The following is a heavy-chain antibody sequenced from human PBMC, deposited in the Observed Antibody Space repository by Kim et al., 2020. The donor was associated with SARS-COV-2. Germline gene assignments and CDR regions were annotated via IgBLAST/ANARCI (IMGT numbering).Heavy chain of an antibody. V-gene: IGHV3-43*01. Sequence: GGSLRLSCAASGFTFDDYTMHWVRQAPGKGLEWVSLISWDGGSTYYADSVKGRFTISRDNSKNSLYLQMNSLRTEDTALYYCAKETHGSGSYVYFDYWGQGTLVTVSS. CDR3: AKETHGSGSYVYFDY. CDR1: GFTFDDYT. CDR2: ISWDGGST. J-gene: IGHJ4*02. D-gene: IGHD3-10*01.